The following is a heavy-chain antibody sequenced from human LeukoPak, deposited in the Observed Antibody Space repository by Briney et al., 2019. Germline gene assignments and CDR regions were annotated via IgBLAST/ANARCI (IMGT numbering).Heavy chain of an antibody. CDR3: AKDRIAAAGLQVDY. Sequence: GGSLRLSCAASGFTFSSYAMSWVRRAPGKGLEWVSAISGSGGSTYYADSVKGRFTISRDNSKNTLYLQMDSLRAEDTAVYYCAKDRIAAAGLQVDYWGQGTLVTVSS. CDR1: GFTFSSYA. V-gene: IGHV3-23*01. J-gene: IGHJ4*02. D-gene: IGHD6-13*01. CDR2: ISGSGGST.